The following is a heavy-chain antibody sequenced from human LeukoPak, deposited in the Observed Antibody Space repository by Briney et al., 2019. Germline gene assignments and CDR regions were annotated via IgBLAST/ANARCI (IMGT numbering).Heavy chain of an antibody. CDR2: VYTSGST. V-gene: IGHV4-4*08. J-gene: IGHJ6*02. Sequence: SETLSLTCTVSGASISSFYWSWLRQPPGKGLEWIGYVYTSGSTYYNPSLKSRVTISVDTSKNQFSLKLSSVTAADTAVYYCARHDVPNYYYGMDVWGQGTTVTVAS. CDR1: GASISSFY. CDR3: ARHDVPNYYYGMDV. D-gene: IGHD3-10*02.